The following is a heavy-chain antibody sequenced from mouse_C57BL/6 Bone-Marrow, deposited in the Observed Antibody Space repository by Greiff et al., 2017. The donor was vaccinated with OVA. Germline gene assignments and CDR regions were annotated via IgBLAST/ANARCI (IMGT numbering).Heavy chain of an antibody. Sequence: EVQLVESGGGLVQPGGSLKLSCAASGFTFSDYYMYWVRQTPEKRLEWVAYISNGGGSTYYPDTVKGRFTISRDNAKNTLYLQMSRLKSEDTAMYYCARKITTVVGYWYFDVWGTGTTVTVSS. V-gene: IGHV5-12*01. CDR3: ARKITTVVGYWYFDV. CDR2: ISNGGGST. D-gene: IGHD1-1*01. J-gene: IGHJ1*03. CDR1: GFTFSDYY.